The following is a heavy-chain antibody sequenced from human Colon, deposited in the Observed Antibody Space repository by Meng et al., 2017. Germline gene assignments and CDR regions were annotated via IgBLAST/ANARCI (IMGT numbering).Heavy chain of an antibody. V-gene: IGHV3-74*01. CDR3: ARDLNYGSKDY. Sequence: SCVASGFTFTSRWMHWVRQVPGKGLVWVSLINTDGTTTTYADSVKGRSTISRDNAKNTLYLQMNSLRAEDTAVYYCARDLNYGSKDYWGQGTLVTVSS. CDR2: INTDGTTT. CDR1: GFTFTSRW. D-gene: IGHD3-10*01. J-gene: IGHJ4*02.